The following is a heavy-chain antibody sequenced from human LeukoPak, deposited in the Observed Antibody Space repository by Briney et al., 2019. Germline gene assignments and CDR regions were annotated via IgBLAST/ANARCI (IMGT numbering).Heavy chain of an antibody. CDR3: AKSAYYDSSGFYREYYFDY. D-gene: IGHD3-22*01. CDR2: FDPEDGET. V-gene: IGHV1-24*01. J-gene: IGHJ4*02. Sequence: RASVKVSCKVSGYTLTELSMHWVRQAPGKGLEWMGGFDPEDGETIYAQKFQGRVTMTEDTSTDTAYMELNSLRAEDTAVYYCAKSAYYDSSGFYREYYFDYWGQGTLVTVSS. CDR1: GYTLTELS.